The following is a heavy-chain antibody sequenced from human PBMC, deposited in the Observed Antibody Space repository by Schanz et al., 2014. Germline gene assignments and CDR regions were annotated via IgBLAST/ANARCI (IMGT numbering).Heavy chain of an antibody. V-gene: IGHV3-23*01. CDR3: AKDLYNYGIFDS. CDR2: MSGSGSTA. D-gene: IGHD3-16*01. Sequence: EVQLLESGGGLVQPGGSLRLSCAASGFTFNNFNMNWVRQAPGKGLEWVSGMSGSGSTADYADSVKGRFTISRDNSRKTLYLQMNSLRADDTAVYYCAKDLYNYGIFDSWGQGTLVTVSS. CDR1: GFTFNNFN. J-gene: IGHJ5*01.